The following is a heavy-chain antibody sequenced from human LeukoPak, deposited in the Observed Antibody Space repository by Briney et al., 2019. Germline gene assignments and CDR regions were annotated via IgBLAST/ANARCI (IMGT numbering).Heavy chain of an antibody. CDR2: IYYRGST. CDR3: ARDLYGDLAFDY. D-gene: IGHD4-17*01. V-gene: IGHV4-59*12. J-gene: IGHJ4*02. Sequence: PSETLSLTCTVSGGSISSYYWSWIRQSPGKGLEWIGDIYYRGSTNYNPSLKSRVTMSVDTSKNQFSLKLSSVTAADTAVYYCARDLYGDLAFDYWGQGTLVTVSS. CDR1: GGSISSYY.